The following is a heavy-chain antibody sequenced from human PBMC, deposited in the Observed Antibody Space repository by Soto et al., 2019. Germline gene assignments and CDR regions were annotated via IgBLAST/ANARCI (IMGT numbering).Heavy chain of an antibody. CDR3: ARVYGSGSYYPGGGHVDY. CDR1: GGSISSGGYY. V-gene: IGHV4-31*03. D-gene: IGHD3-10*01. J-gene: IGHJ4*02. Sequence: QVQLQESGPGLVKPSQTLSLTCTVSGGSISSGGYYWSWIRQHPGKGLEWIGYIYYSGSTYYNPSLKSRVTISVDTSKTQFSLKLSSVTAADTAVYYCARVYGSGSYYPGGGHVDYWGQGTLVTVSS. CDR2: IYYSGST.